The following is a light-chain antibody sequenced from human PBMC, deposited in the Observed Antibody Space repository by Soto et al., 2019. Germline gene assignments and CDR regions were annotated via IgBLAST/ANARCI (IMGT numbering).Light chain of an antibody. CDR1: QSVSSSF. J-gene: IGKJ4*01. CDR3: QQYVSTPLT. V-gene: IGKV3-20*01. CDR2: GAS. Sequence: IVLTQSPGTLSLSPGERATLSCRASQSVSSSFLSWYQQKPGQSPRLLIYGASGRATGIPDRFSGSGSGTEFTLTISRLEPEDFAVYYCQQYVSTPLTFGGGTKVDI.